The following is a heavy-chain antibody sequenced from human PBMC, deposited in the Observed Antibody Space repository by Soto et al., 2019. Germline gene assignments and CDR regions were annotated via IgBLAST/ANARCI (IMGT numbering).Heavy chain of an antibody. CDR1: GFTVSSNY. J-gene: IGHJ6*03. D-gene: IGHD3-9*01. V-gene: IGHV3-66*01. CDR3: ARITMAPLFTGASYYMDV. CDR2: IYSGGST. Sequence: GGSLRLSCAASGFTVSSNYMSWVRQAPGKGLEWVSVIYSGGSTYYADSVKGRFTISRDNSKNTPYLQMNSLRAEDTAVYYCARITMAPLFTGASYYMDVWGKGTTVTVSS.